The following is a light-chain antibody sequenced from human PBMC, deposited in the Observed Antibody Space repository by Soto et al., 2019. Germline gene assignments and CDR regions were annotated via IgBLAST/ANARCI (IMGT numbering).Light chain of an antibody. Sequence: EIGITQSPATLSVSPGERATLSCRASQSVSSNVAWYQQRPGQAPRLLIYRASTRATGIPARFSGSGSGTEFTLTISSLQSEDFAVYYCQQYNNWPPWTFGQGTKVDIK. V-gene: IGKV3-15*01. J-gene: IGKJ1*01. CDR3: QQYNNWPPWT. CDR2: RAS. CDR1: QSVSSN.